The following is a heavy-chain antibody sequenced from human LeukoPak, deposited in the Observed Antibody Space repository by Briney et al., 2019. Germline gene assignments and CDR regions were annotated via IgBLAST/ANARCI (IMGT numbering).Heavy chain of an antibody. V-gene: IGHV3-15*01. D-gene: IGHD6-19*01. CDR3: TIDSNSGWTGY. CDR2: IKTKIEGATT. Sequence: GGSLRLSCAASGFTFSNAWMSWVRQAPGKGLEWVGRIKTKIEGATTDYAAPVKGRFTISGDDSKNTVYLQMNSLKTEDTAVYYCTIDSNSGWTGYWGQGTLVTVSS. J-gene: IGHJ4*02. CDR1: GFTFSNAW.